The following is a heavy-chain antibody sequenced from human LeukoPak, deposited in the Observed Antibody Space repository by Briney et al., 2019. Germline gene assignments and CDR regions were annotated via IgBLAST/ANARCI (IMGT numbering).Heavy chain of an antibody. J-gene: IGHJ6*03. CDR3: TRGSIAYYYMDV. CDR1: GGSFSGYY. D-gene: IGHD3-22*01. V-gene: IGHV4-34*01. CDR2: INHSGST. Sequence: SETLSLTCAVYGGSFSGYYWSWIRQPPGRGLEWIGEINHSGSTNYNPSLKSRVTISVDTSKNQFSLKLSSVTAADTAVYYCTRGSIAYYYMDVWGKGTTVAISS.